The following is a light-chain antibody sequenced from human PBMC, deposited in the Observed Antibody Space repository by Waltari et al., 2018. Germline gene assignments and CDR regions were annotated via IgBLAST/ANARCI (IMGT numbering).Light chain of an antibody. Sequence: QSALTQPASVSGSPGQSITISCTGTSADVGGYNYVSWYQQYPGKAPQLMISEVSFRPSGISNRFSGSKSGNTATLTISGLQAEDEADYYCSSKTSASGVFGTGTTVTVL. V-gene: IGLV2-14*01. CDR1: SADVGGYNY. CDR2: EVS. J-gene: IGLJ1*01. CDR3: SSKTSASGV.